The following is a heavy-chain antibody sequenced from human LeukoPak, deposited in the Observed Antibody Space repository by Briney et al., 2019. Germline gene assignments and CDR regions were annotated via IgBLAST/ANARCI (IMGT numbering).Heavy chain of an antibody. Sequence: GGSLRLSCATSGVTFSNAWMNWVRQAPGKGLEWVGRIRSNSDGGTIDYAAPVKGRFTLSRDDSKTTLYLQMNSLQTEDTAVYYCATDFYDSTWGQGTLVTVSS. D-gene: IGHD3-22*01. J-gene: IGHJ5*02. CDR3: ATDFYDST. CDR2: IRSNSDGGTI. CDR1: GVTFSNAW. V-gene: IGHV3-15*07.